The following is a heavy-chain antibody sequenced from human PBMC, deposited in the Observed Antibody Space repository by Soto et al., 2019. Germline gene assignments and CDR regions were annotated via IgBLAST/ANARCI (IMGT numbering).Heavy chain of an antibody. D-gene: IGHD6-19*01. Sequence: ASVKVSCKASGYTFTVYYIHWVLQAPGQGLEWMGWINPNSGGTNYAQKFQGWVTMTRDTSISTAYMELSRLRSDDTAVYYCARAQSAVADTLDYWGQGTLVTVSS. CDR2: INPNSGGT. V-gene: IGHV1-2*04. CDR1: GYTFTVYY. J-gene: IGHJ4*01. CDR3: ARAQSAVADTLDY.